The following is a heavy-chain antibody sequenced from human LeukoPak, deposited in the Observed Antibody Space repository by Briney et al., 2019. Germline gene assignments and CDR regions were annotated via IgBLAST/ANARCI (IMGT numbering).Heavy chain of an antibody. V-gene: IGHV3-48*03. J-gene: IGHJ1*01. CDR2: ISGSGSTI. D-gene: IGHD2/OR15-2a*01. CDR1: GFTFSSYE. CDR3: ARESPSFHCFQH. Sequence: PGGSLRLSCAASGFTFSSYEMNWVRQAPRKGLEWVSYISGSGSTIYYADSVKGRFTISRDNAKNSLYLQMNSLRAEDTAVYYCARESPSFHCFQHWGQGTLVTVSS.